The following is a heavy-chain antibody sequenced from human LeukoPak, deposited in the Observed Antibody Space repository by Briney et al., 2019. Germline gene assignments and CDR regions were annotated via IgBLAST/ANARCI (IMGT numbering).Heavy chain of an antibody. J-gene: IGHJ3*02. Sequence: SETLSLTCAVYGGSFSGYYWSWIRQPPGKGLEWIGEINHSGSTNYNPSLKSRVTISVDTSKNQFSLKLSSVTAADTAVYYCARVPLAYCGGDCYSGDAFDIWGQGTMVTVSS. CDR2: INHSGST. V-gene: IGHV4-34*01. CDR3: ARVPLAYCGGDCYSGDAFDI. CDR1: GGSFSGYY. D-gene: IGHD2-21*02.